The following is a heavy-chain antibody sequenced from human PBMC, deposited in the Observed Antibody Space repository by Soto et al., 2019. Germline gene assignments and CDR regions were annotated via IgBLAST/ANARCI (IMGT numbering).Heavy chain of an antibody. CDR3: ARGRNGMDV. V-gene: IGHV1-8*01. J-gene: IGHJ6*02. CDR2: MNPNSCNT. Sequence: QVQLVQSGAEVKKPGASVKVSCKASGDTFTNYDIKWVRQATGQGLEWMGWMNPNSCNTGYAQKFQGRVTMTRNTSISTAYRELSSLRSEDTAVYYFARGRNGMDVWCQGTTVTGSS. CDR1: GDTFTNYD.